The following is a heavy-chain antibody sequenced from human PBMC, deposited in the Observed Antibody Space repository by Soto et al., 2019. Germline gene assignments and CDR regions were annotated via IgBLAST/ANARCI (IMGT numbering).Heavy chain of an antibody. V-gene: IGHV4-31*03. Sequence: QVQLQESGPGLVKPSQTLSLTCTVSGGSISSGGYYWNWIRQHPGKGLEWIGYIYYSGSTYYNPSLKSXXXXXXXTSXXQXSXKLSSVTAADTAMYYCAREPSIWGQGTLVTVSS. J-gene: IGHJ4*02. CDR1: GGSISSGGYY. CDR2: IYYSGST. CDR3: AREPSI.